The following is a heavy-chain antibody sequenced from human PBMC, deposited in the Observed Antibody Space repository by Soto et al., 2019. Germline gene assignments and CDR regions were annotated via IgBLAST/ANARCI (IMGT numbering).Heavy chain of an antibody. CDR2: IIPIFGTA. CDR1: GGTFSSYA. D-gene: IGHD3-3*01. V-gene: IGHV1-69*13. J-gene: IGHJ6*02. Sequence: SVKVSCKASGGTFSSYAIGWVRQAPGQGLEWMGGIIPIFGTANYAQKFQGRVTITADESTSTAYMELSSLRSEDTAVYYCARESYDFWSGYHQRYYYGMDVWGQGTTVTVSS. CDR3: ARESYDFWSGYHQRYYYGMDV.